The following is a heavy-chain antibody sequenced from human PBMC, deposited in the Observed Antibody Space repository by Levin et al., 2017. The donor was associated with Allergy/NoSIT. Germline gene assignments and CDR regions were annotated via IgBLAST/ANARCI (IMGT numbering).Heavy chain of an antibody. D-gene: IGHD1-26*01. CDR2: ISYDGSNK. J-gene: IGHJ4*02. CDR3: AKGVSGSYRFDY. CDR1: GFTFSSYG. V-gene: IGHV3-30*18. Sequence: PGGSLRLSCAASGFTFSSYGMHWVRQAPGKGLEWVAVISYDGSNKYYADSVKGRFTISRDNSKNTLYLQMNSLRAEDTAVYYCAKGVSGSYRFDYWGQGTLVTVSS.